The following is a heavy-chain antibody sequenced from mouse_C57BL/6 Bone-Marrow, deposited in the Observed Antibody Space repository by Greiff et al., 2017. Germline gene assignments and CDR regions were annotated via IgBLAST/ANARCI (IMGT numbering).Heavy chain of an antibody. CDR1: GYTFTSYW. D-gene: IGHD2-4*01. V-gene: IGHV1-55*01. CDR3: AGGLSYWYFDV. Sequence: VQLQQSGAELVKPGASVKMSCTASGYTFTSYWITWVKQRPGQGLEWIGGIYPGSGNTNYTEKFKSKATLSVDTSSSTSYMQLRSLTSEASAVYYCAGGLSYWYFDVWGTGTTVTVSS. J-gene: IGHJ1*03. CDR2: IYPGSGNT.